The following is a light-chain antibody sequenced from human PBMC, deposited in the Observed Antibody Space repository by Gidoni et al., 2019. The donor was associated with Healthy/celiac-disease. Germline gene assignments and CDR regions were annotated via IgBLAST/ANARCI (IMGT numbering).Light chain of an antibody. CDR3: QQSYSTLRLT. CDR1: QCISSY. Sequence: DIKMTQSPSSLSASVGDRVTITCRASQCISSYLNWYQQKPGKATKLLIYAASSLQSGVPSRFSGSGSGTDFTLTISSLQPEDFATYYCQQSYSTLRLTFGGGTKVEIK. V-gene: IGKV1-39*01. CDR2: AAS. J-gene: IGKJ4*01.